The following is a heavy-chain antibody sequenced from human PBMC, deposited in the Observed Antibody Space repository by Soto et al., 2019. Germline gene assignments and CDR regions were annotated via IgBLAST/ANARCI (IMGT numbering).Heavy chain of an antibody. CDR2: ISAYNGNT. Sequence: QVQLVQSGPEVKKPGASAKVSCKASGYIFSNFGISWMRQVPGQGLEWMGWISAYNGNTNYAQKFQGRVTLTTDTSTNTAYMELRSLRSDDTAVYYCARASAGGVGTTSYWGQGTLVTVSS. CDR3: ARASAGGVGTTSY. CDR1: GYIFSNFG. J-gene: IGHJ4*02. D-gene: IGHD1-26*01. V-gene: IGHV1-18*01.